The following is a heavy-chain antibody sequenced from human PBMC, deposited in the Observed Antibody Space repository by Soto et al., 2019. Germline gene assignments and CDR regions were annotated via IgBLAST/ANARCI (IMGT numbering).Heavy chain of an antibody. CDR2: IKSKADGGTT. J-gene: IGHJ4*02. CDR1: GFTFSNAW. V-gene: IGHV3-15*01. CDR3: ATEGMVRGVRAFDY. D-gene: IGHD3-10*01. Sequence: GGSLRLSCAASGFTFSNAWMSWVRQAPGKGLEWVGRIKSKADGGTTDYAAPVKGRFTISRDDSKNTLYLQMNSLKTEDTAVYYCATEGMVRGVRAFDYWGQGTLVTVSS.